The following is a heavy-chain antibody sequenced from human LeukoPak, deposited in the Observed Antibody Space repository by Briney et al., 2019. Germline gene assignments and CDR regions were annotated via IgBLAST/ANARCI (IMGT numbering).Heavy chain of an antibody. CDR1: GYIFTGYY. J-gene: IGHJ4*02. CDR2: INPNSGDT. D-gene: IGHD6-13*01. CDR3: ARSSIIAAAGPYYFDY. V-gene: IGHV1-2*02. Sequence: ASVKVSCKASGYIFTGYYMHWVRQAPGQGLEWMGWINPNSGDTNYAQKFQGRVTMTRDTSISTAYMELSSLRSEDTAVYYCARSSIIAAAGPYYFDYWGQGTLVTVSS.